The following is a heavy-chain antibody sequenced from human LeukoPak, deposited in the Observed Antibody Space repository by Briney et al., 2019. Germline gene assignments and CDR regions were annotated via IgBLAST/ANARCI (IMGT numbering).Heavy chain of an antibody. CDR1: GYTLTELS. J-gene: IGHJ3*02. D-gene: IGHD1-26*01. CDR2: FDPEDGET. CDR3: ATGNQWELLRRGAFDI. V-gene: IGHV1-24*01. Sequence: ASVKVSCKVSGYTLTELSMHWVRQAPGKGLEWMGGFDPEDGETIYAQKFQGRVTMTEDTSTDTAYMELSSLRSEDTAVYYCATGNQWELLRRGAFDIWGQGTMVTVSS.